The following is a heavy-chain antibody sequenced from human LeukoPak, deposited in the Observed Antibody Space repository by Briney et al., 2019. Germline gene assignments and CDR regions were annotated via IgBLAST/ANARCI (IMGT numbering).Heavy chain of an antibody. D-gene: IGHD3-9*01. CDR3: AKINGPILTGKLDC. Sequence: GGSLRLSCAASGFTFTNVAVTWVRQAPGERLEWVSTISGSGESTYYADSLKGRFTISRDNSKNTVYLHMSSLRAEDTAVYYCAKINGPILTGKLDCWGQGTLVTVSS. V-gene: IGHV3-23*01. CDR1: GFTFTNVA. CDR2: ISGSGEST. J-gene: IGHJ4*02.